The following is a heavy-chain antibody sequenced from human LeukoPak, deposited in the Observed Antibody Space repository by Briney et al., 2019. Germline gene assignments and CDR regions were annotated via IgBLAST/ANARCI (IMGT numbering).Heavy chain of an antibody. CDR2: INPNSGAT. V-gene: IGHV1-2*02. Sequence: ASVKVSCKASGYTFTGYYLHWVRQAPGQGLEWMGWINPNSGATLYAQKFQGRVTMTRDTSINTAYMELSSLRSDDTAVYYCTRAKRVIFDYWGQGTLVTVSS. D-gene: IGHD1-1*01. CDR3: TRAKRVIFDY. J-gene: IGHJ4*02. CDR1: GYTFTGYY.